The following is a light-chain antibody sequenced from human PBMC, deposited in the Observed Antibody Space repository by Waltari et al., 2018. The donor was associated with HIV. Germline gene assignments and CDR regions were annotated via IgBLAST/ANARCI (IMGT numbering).Light chain of an antibody. J-gene: IGLJ1*01. CDR3: SSYTGSDTLLGV. V-gene: IGLV2-14*01. Sequence: QSALTQPASVSGSPGQSITISCTGTSSDVGAYNYVSWYPPHPGQAPKLIIYAVNYRPSGISSRFSGSKSGNTASLTISGLQAEDEADYYCSSYTGSDTLLGVFGTGTKVTVL. CDR2: AVN. CDR1: SSDVGAYNY.